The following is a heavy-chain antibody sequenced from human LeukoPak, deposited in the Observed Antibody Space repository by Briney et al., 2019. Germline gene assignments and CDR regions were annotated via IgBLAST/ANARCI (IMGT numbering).Heavy chain of an antibody. V-gene: IGHV1-69*01. D-gene: IGHD4-17*01. CDR3: ARGYGDYYYYYGMDV. Sequence: SVKVSCKASGGTFSSYAISWVRQAPGQGLEWMGGIIPIFGIANYAQKFQGRVTITADESTSTAYMELSSLRSEDTAVYYCARGYGDYYYYYGMDVWGQGTTVTVSS. CDR1: GGTFSSYA. J-gene: IGHJ6*02. CDR2: IIPIFGIA.